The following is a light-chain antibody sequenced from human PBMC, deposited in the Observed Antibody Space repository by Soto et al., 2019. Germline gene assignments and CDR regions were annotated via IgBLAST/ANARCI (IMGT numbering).Light chain of an antibody. CDR3: QQYGSSPPWT. CDR1: QSVSSSY. CDR2: GAS. Sequence: EIVLTQSPGTLSLSPGERATLSCRASQSVSSSYLAWYQQKPGQAPRLLIYGASSRATGIPDRFSGSGSGTDVTLTISRVEPEDFGVYYCQQYGSSPPWTFGKGNKVEIK. V-gene: IGKV3-20*01. J-gene: IGKJ1*01.